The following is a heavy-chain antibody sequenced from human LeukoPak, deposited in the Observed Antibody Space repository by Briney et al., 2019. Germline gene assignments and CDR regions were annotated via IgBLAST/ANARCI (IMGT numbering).Heavy chain of an antibody. J-gene: IGHJ3*02. CDR2: IYTSGST. Sequence: SQTLSLTCTVSGGSISSGSYYWSWIRQPAGKGLGWIGRIYTSGSTNYNPSLKSRVTISVDTSKNQFSLKLSSVTAADTAVYYCARERWVDAFDIWGQGTMVTVSS. V-gene: IGHV4-61*02. CDR1: GGSISSGSYY. D-gene: IGHD5-24*01. CDR3: ARERWVDAFDI.